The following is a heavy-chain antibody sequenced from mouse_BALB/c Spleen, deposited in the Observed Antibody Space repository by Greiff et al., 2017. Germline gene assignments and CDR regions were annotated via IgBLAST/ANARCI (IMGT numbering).Heavy chain of an antibody. D-gene: IGHD4-1*01. J-gene: IGHJ3*01. Sequence: DVKLVESGGGLVKPGGSLKLSCAASGFTFSSYTMSWVRQTPEKRLEWVATISSCGSYTYYPDSVKGRFTISRDNAKNTLYLQMSSLKSEDTAMYYCTRENWDWFAYWGQGTLVTVSA. V-gene: IGHV5-6-4*01. CDR2: ISSCGSYT. CDR1: GFTFSSYT. CDR3: TRENWDWFAY.